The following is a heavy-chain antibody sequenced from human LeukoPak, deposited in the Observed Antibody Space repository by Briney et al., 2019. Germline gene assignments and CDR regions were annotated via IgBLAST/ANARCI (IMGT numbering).Heavy chain of an antibody. D-gene: IGHD5-12*01. CDR2: IGGSNGIT. V-gene: IGHV3-23*01. CDR3: ARNENSGWGYFDY. Sequence: GSLRLSCAASRFTFNSYAMSWVRQAPGKGLEWVSVIGGSNGITFYVGSVKGRFTISRDNSKDTLYLQMNSLRAEDTAVYYCARNENSGWGYFDYWGQGTLVTVSS. CDR1: RFTFNSYA. J-gene: IGHJ4*02.